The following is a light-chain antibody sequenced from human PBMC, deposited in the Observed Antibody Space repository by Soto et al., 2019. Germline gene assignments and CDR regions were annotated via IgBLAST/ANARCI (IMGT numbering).Light chain of an antibody. CDR2: RNN. Sequence: QLVLTQPPSASGTPGQRVTISCSGSSSNIGSNYVYWYQQLPGTAPKLLIYRNNQRPSGVPDRFSGSKSGTSASLAISGLRAEDEADYYWAAWDDSLSGPVFGGGTKLTVL. CDR1: SSNIGSNY. J-gene: IGLJ2*01. CDR3: AAWDDSLSGPV. V-gene: IGLV1-47*01.